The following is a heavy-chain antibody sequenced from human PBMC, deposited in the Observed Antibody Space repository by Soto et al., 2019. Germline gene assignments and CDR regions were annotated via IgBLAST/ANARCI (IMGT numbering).Heavy chain of an antibody. J-gene: IGHJ4*02. Sequence: SETLSLTCAVYGGSFSGYYWSWIRQPPGKGLEWIGEINHSGSTNYNPSLKSRVTISVDTSQNQFSLKLSSVTAAGTAVYYCARGALRGSYYFDYWGQGTLVTVSS. D-gene: IGHD6-6*01. CDR2: INHSGST. V-gene: IGHV4-34*01. CDR1: GGSFSGYY. CDR3: ARGALRGSYYFDY.